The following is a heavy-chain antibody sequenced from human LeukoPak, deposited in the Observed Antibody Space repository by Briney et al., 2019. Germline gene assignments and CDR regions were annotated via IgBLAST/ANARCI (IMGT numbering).Heavy chain of an antibody. Sequence: SETLSLTCTVSGGSISSSSYYWGWIRQPPGKGLEWIGSIYYSGSTYYNPSLKSRVTISVDTSKNQFSLKLSSVTAADTAVYYCARDVDYYDSSAKDYYFDYWGQGTLVTVSS. CDR3: ARDVDYYDSSAKDYYFDY. V-gene: IGHV4-39*07. CDR2: IYYSGST. J-gene: IGHJ4*02. D-gene: IGHD3-22*01. CDR1: GGSISSSSYY.